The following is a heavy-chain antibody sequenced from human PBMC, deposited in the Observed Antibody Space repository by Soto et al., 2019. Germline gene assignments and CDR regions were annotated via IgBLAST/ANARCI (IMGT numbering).Heavy chain of an antibody. D-gene: IGHD3-3*01. CDR2: INPNSGST. Sequence: SLNRYWKTAVYGNSVDHVGWGSQAPGQGLEWMGWINPNSGSTNYAQKFQGRVTMTRDTSISTAFMELSRLRSDDTAVFYSGTVHGVVELWLGIRGQ. CDR1: VYGNSVDH. CDR3: GTVHGVVELWLGI. J-gene: IGHJ1*01. V-gene: IGHV1-2*02.